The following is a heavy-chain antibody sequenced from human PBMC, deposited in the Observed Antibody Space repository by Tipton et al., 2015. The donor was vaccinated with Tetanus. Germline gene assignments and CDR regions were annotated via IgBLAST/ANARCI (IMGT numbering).Heavy chain of an antibody. D-gene: IGHD3-3*01. V-gene: IGHV4-39*01. J-gene: IGHJ4*02. CDR3: ARIHDFWSGYFDF. Sequence: GLVKPSDTLSLSCSVSGDSISSDSFFWGWIRQPPGKGLEWIASMSHNGRTHYNPSLKSRVTISVDTSKNQFSLEVRSVTAADTAVYYCARIHDFWSGYFDFWGQGTLVSVSS. CDR1: GDSISSDSFF. CDR2: MSHNGRT.